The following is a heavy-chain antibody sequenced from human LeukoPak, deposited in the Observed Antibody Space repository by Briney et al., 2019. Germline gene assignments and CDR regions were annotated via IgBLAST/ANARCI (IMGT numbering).Heavy chain of an antibody. V-gene: IGHV1-2*02. CDR2: INPNSGGT. J-gene: IGHJ5*02. CDR1: GYTFTGYY. CDR3: ARIDIAAAAYNWFDP. D-gene: IGHD6-13*01. Sequence: GASVKVSCKASGYTFTGYYMHWVRQAPGQGLEWMGWINPNSGGTNYAQKFQGRVTMTRDTSISTAYMELSRLRSDDTAVYYCARIDIAAAAYNWFDPWGQGTLVTVSS.